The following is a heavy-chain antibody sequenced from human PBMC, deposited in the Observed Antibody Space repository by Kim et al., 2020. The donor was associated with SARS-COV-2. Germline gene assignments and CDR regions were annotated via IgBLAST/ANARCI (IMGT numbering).Heavy chain of an antibody. CDR3: AKMGSGYYGYYFDY. CDR1: GFSFDDYA. Sequence: GGSLRLSCAVSGFSFDDYAMHWVRQAPGKGLEWVSGISWNSGSIGYADSVKGRFTISRDNAKNSLYLQMNSLRAEDTALYYCAKMGSGYYGYYFDYWGQGTLVTVSS. V-gene: IGHV3-9*01. D-gene: IGHD3-3*01. J-gene: IGHJ4*02. CDR2: ISWNSGSI.